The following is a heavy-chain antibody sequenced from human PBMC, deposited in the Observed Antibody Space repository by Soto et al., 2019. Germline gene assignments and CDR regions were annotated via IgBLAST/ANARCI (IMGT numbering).Heavy chain of an antibody. CDR1: GYSFTSYW. CDR2: IYPGDSDT. CDR3: ARPQKLNFHYYYYYGMEV. V-gene: IGHV5-51*01. D-gene: IGHD6-13*01. J-gene: IGHJ6*04. Sequence: GESLKIPCKGSGYSFTSYWIGWVRQMPGKGLEWMGIIYPGDSDTRYSPSFQGQVTISADKSISTAYLQWSSLKASDTALYYCARPQKLNFHYYYYYGMEVWGKGTRVTVSS.